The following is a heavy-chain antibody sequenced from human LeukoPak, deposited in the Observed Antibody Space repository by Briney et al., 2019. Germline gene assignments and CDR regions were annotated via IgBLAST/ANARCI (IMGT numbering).Heavy chain of an antibody. CDR1: GYTFTSYG. D-gene: IGHD3-10*01. V-gene: IGHV1-18*01. CDR3: ARDRGEGAFDI. Sequence: GESLKISCKGSGYTFTSYGISWVRQAPGQGLEWMGWISAYNGNTNYAQKLQGRVTMTTDTSTSTAYMELRSLRSDDTAVYYCARDRGEGAFDIWGQGTMVTVSS. J-gene: IGHJ3*02. CDR2: ISAYNGNT.